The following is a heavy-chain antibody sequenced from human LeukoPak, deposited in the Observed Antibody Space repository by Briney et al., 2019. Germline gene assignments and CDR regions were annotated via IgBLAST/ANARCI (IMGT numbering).Heavy chain of an antibody. D-gene: IGHD5-12*01. CDR3: ARDQPPGSPYSGYDVHYYYGMDV. CDR2: ISSSGSTI. CDR1: GFTFSDYY. J-gene: IGHJ6*02. Sequence: PGGSLRLSCAASGFTFSDYYMSWIRQAPGKGLEWVSYISSSGSTIYYADSVKGRFTISRDNAKNSLYLQMNSLRAEDTAVYYCARDQPPGSPYSGYDVHYYYGMDVWGQGTTVTVSS. V-gene: IGHV3-11*01.